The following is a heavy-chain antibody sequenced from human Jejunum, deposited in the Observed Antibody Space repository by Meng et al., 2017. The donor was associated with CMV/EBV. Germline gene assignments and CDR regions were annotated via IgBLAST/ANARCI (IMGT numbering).Heavy chain of an antibody. CDR2: INSAANIT. D-gene: IGHD3-16*01. V-gene: IGHV3-74*01. Sequence: SWAASGFDLTYYWMHWVRQAPGKGLVWVSRINSAANITHYAGSVKGRFAISRDNAKNTLYLQMNSLRVEDTAVYYCAGDRWGPEYWGQGTLVTVSS. CDR3: AGDRWGPEY. J-gene: IGHJ4*02. CDR1: GFDLTYYW.